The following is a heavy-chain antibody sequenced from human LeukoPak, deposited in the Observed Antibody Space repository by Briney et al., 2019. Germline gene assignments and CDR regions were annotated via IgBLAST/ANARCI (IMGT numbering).Heavy chain of an antibody. V-gene: IGHV3-53*01. J-gene: IGHJ6*02. CDR2: IYSGGST. CDR1: GFTVSSNY. D-gene: IGHD2-2*03. CDR3: ARAGYCSSTSCYEILNGMDV. Sequence: PGRSLRLSCAASGFTVSSNYMSWVRQAPGKGLEWVSVIYSGGSTYYADSVKGRFTISRDNSKNTLYLQMNSLRAEDTAVYYCARAGYCSSTSCYEILNGMDVWGQGTTVTVSS.